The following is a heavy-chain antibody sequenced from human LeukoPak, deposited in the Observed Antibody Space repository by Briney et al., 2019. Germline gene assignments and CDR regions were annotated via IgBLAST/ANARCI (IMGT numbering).Heavy chain of an antibody. CDR3: ARDHYDSRNAFDI. D-gene: IGHD3-22*01. Sequence: PGGSLRLSCSASGFTFSTNSMNWVRQAPGKGLEWVSYISSSSGSIYYADSVKGRFTISRDNAKNSLYLQMNSLRAEDTAVYYCARDHYDSRNAFDIWGQGTMVTVSS. CDR1: GFTFSTNS. CDR2: ISSSSGSI. J-gene: IGHJ3*02. V-gene: IGHV3-21*05.